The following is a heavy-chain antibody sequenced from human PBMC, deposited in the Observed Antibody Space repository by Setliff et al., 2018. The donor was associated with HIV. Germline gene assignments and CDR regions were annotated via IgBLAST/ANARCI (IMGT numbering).Heavy chain of an antibody. CDR3: TRELNGHTSSHYYFGLDV. D-gene: IGHD6-6*01. CDR1: GFAFDNYC. J-gene: IGHJ6*02. CDR2: IAGNKGTT. Sequence: LRLSCAASGFAFDNYCMTWVRQAPGKGLEWVSAIAGNKGTTFYADSVKGRFTISRENAKNSLYLQMNNVRAGDTAVYYCTRELNGHTSSHYYFGLDVWGQGTTVTVSS. V-gene: IGHV3-20*04.